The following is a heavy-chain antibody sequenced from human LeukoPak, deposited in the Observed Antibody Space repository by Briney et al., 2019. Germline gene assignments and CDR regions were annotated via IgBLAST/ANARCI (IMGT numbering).Heavy chain of an antibody. CDR2: ISGSGGNT. CDR1: GFTFSSYA. D-gene: IGHD6-13*01. J-gene: IGHJ4*02. CDR3: ARHSRGRWYVFDY. V-gene: IGHV3-23*01. Sequence: GGSLRLSCAASGFTFSSYAMSSVRQAPGKGLEWVSGISGSGGNTYYADPVKGRFTISRDNSNNTLYLQLNSLRAEDTAVYYCARHSRGRWYVFDYWGQGTLVTVSS.